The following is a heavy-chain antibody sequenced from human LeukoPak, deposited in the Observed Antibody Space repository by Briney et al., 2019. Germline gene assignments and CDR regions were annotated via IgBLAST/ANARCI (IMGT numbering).Heavy chain of an antibody. CDR3: AKAGYCSTTGCPDYYYMDV. V-gene: IGHV3-30*02. Sequence: GGSLRLSCAASGFTFSSYGMHWVRQAPGKGLEWVAFIRYDGSNEYYADSVKGRFTISRDNSKNTLYLQMNSLRAEDTAVYYRAKAGYCSTTGCPDYYYMDVWGNGTTVTVSS. J-gene: IGHJ6*03. CDR1: GFTFSSYG. CDR2: IRYDGSNE. D-gene: IGHD2-2*01.